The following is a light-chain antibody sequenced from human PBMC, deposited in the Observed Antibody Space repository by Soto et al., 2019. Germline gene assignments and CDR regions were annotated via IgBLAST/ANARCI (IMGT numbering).Light chain of an antibody. CDR3: QQYGSSPLT. CDR1: QTVNNNY. J-gene: IGKJ4*01. Sequence: MLSQSPCTLSLSTGERATLSCRASQTVNNNYLAWYQQIPGQAPRLLISGASGRATGTPDRFSGSASGTDFTLTISRLEPEDFAVYYCQQYGSSPLTFGGGTKV. V-gene: IGKV3-20*01. CDR2: GAS.